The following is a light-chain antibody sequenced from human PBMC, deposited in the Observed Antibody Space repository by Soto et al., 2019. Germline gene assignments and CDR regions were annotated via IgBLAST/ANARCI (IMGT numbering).Light chain of an antibody. CDR3: SEYTGRNTPVV. CDR2: DVS. Sequence: QSALTQPASVSGSPGQSITISCTGTSSDVGGYNYVAWYQQHPGKAPNLIIFDVSNRPSGVSNRFSGFKSGNSAALTISGLPAVDEPVYYCSEYTGRNTPVVFGGGTTLTVL. V-gene: IGLV2-14*01. CDR1: SSDVGGYNY. J-gene: IGLJ2*01.